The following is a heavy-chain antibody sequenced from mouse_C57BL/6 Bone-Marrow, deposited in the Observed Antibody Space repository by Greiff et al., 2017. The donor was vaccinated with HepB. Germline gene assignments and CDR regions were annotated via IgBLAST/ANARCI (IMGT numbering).Heavy chain of an antibody. CDR3: ARGDYSYGNYGGWYFDV. D-gene: IGHD2-1*01. CDR2: IYPGSGST. V-gene: IGHV1-55*01. CDR1: GYTFTSYW. J-gene: IGHJ1*03. Sequence: VQLQQSGAELVKPGASVKMPCKASGYTFTSYWITWVKQRPGQGLEWIGDIYPGSGSTNYNEKFKSKATLTVDTSSSTAYMQLSSLTSEDSAVYYCARGDYSYGNYGGWYFDVWGTGTTVTVSS.